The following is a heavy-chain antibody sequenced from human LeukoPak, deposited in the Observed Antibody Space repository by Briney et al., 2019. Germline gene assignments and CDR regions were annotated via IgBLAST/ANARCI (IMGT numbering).Heavy chain of an antibody. CDR2: ISSSSSYM. Sequence: GGSLRLSCAASGFTFSSYSMNWVRQAPGKGLEWVSSISSSSSYMYYADSVKGRFTISRDNAKNSLYPQMNSLRAEDTAVYYCARIRSDAFDIWGQGTMVTVSS. CDR3: ARIRSDAFDI. V-gene: IGHV3-21*01. J-gene: IGHJ3*02. CDR1: GFTFSSYS.